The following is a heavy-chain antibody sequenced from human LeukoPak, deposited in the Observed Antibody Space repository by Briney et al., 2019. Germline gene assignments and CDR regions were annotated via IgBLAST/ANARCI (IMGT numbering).Heavy chain of an antibody. V-gene: IGHV4-39*01. D-gene: IGHD3-22*01. J-gene: IGHJ3*02. Sequence: SETLSLTCTVSGGSISSSSYYWGWIRQPPGKGLEWIGSIYYSGSTYYNPSLKSRVTISVDTSKNQFSLKLSSVTAADTAVYYCARYPDSSAVGDAFDIWGQGTMVTVSS. CDR1: GGSISSSSYY. CDR2: IYYSGST. CDR3: ARYPDSSAVGDAFDI.